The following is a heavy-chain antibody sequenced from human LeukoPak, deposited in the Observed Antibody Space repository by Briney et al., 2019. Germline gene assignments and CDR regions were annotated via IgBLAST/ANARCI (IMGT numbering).Heavy chain of an antibody. CDR1: GYTFTSYD. J-gene: IGHJ5*02. D-gene: IGHD5-24*01. Sequence: ASVQVSCKASGYTFTSYDINWVRQATGQGLEWMGWMNPNSGNTDYAQKFQGRVTMTRNTSISTAYMELSSLRSEDTAVYYCARGGRDGYIFSYNWFDPWGQGTLVTVSS. CDR2: MNPNSGNT. V-gene: IGHV1-8*01. CDR3: ARGGRDGYIFSYNWFDP.